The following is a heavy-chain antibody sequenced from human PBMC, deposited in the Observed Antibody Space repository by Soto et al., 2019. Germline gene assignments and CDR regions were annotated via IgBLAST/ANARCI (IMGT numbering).Heavy chain of an antibody. CDR3: ARVPSP. CDR1: GGSISSDGDYYR. V-gene: IGHV4-31*03. J-gene: IGHJ5*02. CDR2: IYDSGSP. Sequence: SETLSLTCTVSGGSISSDGDYYRWSWIRQHPGKGLEWIGYIYDSGSPYYHPSLESRVTVSVDTSKNQFSLKLSSLTAADTAVYYCARVPSPWGQGTLVTVSS.